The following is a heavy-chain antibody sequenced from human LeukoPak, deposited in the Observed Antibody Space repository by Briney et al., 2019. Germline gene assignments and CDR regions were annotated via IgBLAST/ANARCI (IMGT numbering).Heavy chain of an antibody. D-gene: IGHD6-13*01. J-gene: IGHJ4*02. Sequence: SETLSLTCTVSGGSISSYYRSWVRQPPGKGLEWIGYIYYSGSTNYNPSLKSRVTISVDTSKNQFSLKLSSVTAADTAVYYCAGEPYSSSWVDYWGQGTLVTVSS. CDR1: GGSISSYY. CDR3: AGEPYSSSWVDY. CDR2: IYYSGST. V-gene: IGHV4-59*01.